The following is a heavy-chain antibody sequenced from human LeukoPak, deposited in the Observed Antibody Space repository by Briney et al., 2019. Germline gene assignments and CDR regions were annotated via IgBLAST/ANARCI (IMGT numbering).Heavy chain of an antibody. Sequence: SQTLSLTCTVSGGSISSGDYYWSWIRQPPGKGLEWIGSIYYSGSTYYNPSLKSRVIISVDTSKSQISLKLSSVTAADTAVYYCARQGRAAAGTYNWFDPWGQGTLVTVSS. V-gene: IGHV4-39*01. D-gene: IGHD6-13*01. CDR2: IYYSGST. CDR1: GGSISSGDYY. CDR3: ARQGRAAAGTYNWFDP. J-gene: IGHJ5*02.